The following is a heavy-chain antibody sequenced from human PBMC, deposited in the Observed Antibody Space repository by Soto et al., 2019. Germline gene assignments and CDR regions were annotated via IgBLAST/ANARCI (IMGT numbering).Heavy chain of an antibody. J-gene: IGHJ5*02. CDR2: IYYSGST. Sequence: TLSLTCTVSGGSISSGGYYWSWIRQHPGKGLEWIGYIYYSGSTYYNPSLKSRVTISVDTSKNQFSLKLSSVTAADTAVYYCARATSYYDSSGNNWFDPWGQGTLVTVSS. D-gene: IGHD3-22*01. CDR1: GGSISSGGYY. CDR3: ARATSYYDSSGNNWFDP. V-gene: IGHV4-31*03.